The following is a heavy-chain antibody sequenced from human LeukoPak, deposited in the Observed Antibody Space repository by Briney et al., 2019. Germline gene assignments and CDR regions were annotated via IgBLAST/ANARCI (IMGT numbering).Heavy chain of an antibody. CDR3: ARENFGRVVVSLDC. J-gene: IGHJ4*02. CDR1: GLSLSSHS. V-gene: IGHV3-48*02. Sequence: GGSLRLSCTASGLSLSSHSMNWVRQAPGKGLEWLSQISSSSSTIYYADSVKGRFTISRDNAKNSLFLQMNSLRDEDTAVYYCARENFGRVVVSLDCWGQGTLVTVSS. CDR2: ISSSSSTI. D-gene: IGHD3-16*02.